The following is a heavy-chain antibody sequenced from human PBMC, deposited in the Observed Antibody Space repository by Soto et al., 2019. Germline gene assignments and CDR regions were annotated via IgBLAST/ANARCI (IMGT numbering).Heavy chain of an antibody. J-gene: IGHJ4*02. CDR1: GGSFSGYY. D-gene: IGHD5-12*01. V-gene: IGHV4-34*01. Sequence: QVHLQQWGAGLLKPSETLSLNCAVYGGSFSGYYWSWIRQPPGKGLEWIGEINHSGSTNYNPSLKSRVTTSVDTSKNQFSLKLSSVTAADTAVYYCARRREWLRFDYWGQGILVTVSS. CDR3: ARRREWLRFDY. CDR2: INHSGST.